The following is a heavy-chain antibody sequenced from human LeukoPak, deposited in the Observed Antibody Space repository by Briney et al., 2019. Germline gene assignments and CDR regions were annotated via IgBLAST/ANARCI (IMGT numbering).Heavy chain of an antibody. CDR3: ARGPHWDPHFDY. CDR1: GFTFTAYH. J-gene: IGHJ4*02. Sequence: ASVKVSCKASGFTFTAYHMHWVRQAPGQGLEWMGWINPNSGCTNYAQKFQGMVTMTRDTSISTAYMELSGLRSDDTAVYYCARGPHWDPHFDYWGQGTLVTVSS. V-gene: IGHV1-2*02. D-gene: IGHD7-27*01. CDR2: INPNSGCT.